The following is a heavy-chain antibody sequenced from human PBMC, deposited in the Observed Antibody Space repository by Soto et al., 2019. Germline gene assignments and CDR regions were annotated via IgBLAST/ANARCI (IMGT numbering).Heavy chain of an antibody. Sequence: EVQLVESGGGLVQPGRSLRLSCAASGFTFDDYAMHWVRQAPGKGLEWVSGISWNSGSIGYADSVKGRFPISRDNAKNSLYLQMNSLSAEDTALYYCAKDRGLVLSFYFDYWGQGTMVTVSS. CDR1: GFTFDDYA. CDR3: AKDRGLVLSFYFDY. J-gene: IGHJ4*02. CDR2: ISWNSGSI. D-gene: IGHD6-19*01. V-gene: IGHV3-9*01.